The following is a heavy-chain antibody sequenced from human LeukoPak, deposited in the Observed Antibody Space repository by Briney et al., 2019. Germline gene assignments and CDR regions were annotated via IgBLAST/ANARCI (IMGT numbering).Heavy chain of an antibody. Sequence: GGSLRLSCAASGFTFSSYGMTWVRQAPGKGLEWVSYISSSSSAIYYADSVKGRFTISRDNAKNSLYLQMNSLRAEDTAVYYCAREVGTRFSYYYYYMDVWGKGTTVTVSS. V-gene: IGHV3-48*04. CDR2: ISSSSSAI. J-gene: IGHJ6*03. D-gene: IGHD1-14*01. CDR1: GFTFSSYG. CDR3: AREVGTRFSYYYYYMDV.